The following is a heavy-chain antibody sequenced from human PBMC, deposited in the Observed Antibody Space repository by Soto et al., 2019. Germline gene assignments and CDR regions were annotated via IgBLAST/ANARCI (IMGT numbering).Heavy chain of an antibody. CDR2: IYHSGST. CDR1: SGSISSSNW. D-gene: IGHD3-22*01. Sequence: PSETLSLTCAVSSGSISSSNWWSWVRPPPGKGLEWIGEIYHSGSTNYNPSLKSRVTISVDKSKNQFSLKLSSVTDEDTAVYYRVREDYDRSGSFDYWGQGTLVTVSS. V-gene: IGHV4-4*02. J-gene: IGHJ4*02. CDR3: VREDYDRSGSFDY.